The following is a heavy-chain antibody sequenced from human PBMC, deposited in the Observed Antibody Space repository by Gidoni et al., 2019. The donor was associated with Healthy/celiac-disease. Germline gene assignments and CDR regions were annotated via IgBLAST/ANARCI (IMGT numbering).Heavy chain of an antibody. CDR3: ARSETLAAAGKKNYYYYYMDV. Sequence: QVQLQESGPGLVKPSQTLSFTCTVSGGSISSGGYYWSWIRQHPGKGLEWIGYIYYSGSTYYNPSLKSRVTISVDTSKNQFSLKLSSVTAADTAVYYCARSETLAAAGKKNYYYYYMDVWGKGTTVTVSS. V-gene: IGHV4-31*03. CDR1: GGSISSGGYY. D-gene: IGHD6-13*01. CDR2: IYYSGST. J-gene: IGHJ6*03.